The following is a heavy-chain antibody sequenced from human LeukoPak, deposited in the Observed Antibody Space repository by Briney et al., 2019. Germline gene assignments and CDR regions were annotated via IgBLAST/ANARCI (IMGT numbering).Heavy chain of an antibody. V-gene: IGHV1-46*01. D-gene: IGHD3-10*01. J-gene: IGHJ3*02. CDR1: GYTFTSYY. CDR2: INPSGGST. Sequence: ASVKVSCKASGYTFTSYYMHWVRQAPGQGLEWMGIINPSGGSTSYAQKFQGRVTMTRDTSTSTVYMELSSLRSEDTAVYYCARDPRYYYGSGSSSDAFDIWGQGTMVTVSS. CDR3: ARDPRYYYGSGSSSDAFDI.